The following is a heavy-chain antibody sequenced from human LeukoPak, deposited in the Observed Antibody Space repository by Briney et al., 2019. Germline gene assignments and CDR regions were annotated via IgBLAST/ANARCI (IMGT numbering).Heavy chain of an antibody. J-gene: IGHJ6*03. CDR3: ARLRRYGSGSYSYYYYMDV. V-gene: IGHV3-21*01. CDR1: GFTFSSYS. CDR2: ISSSSSYI. Sequence: GGSLRLSCAASGFTFSSYSMNWVRQAPGKGLEWVSSISSSSSYIYYADSVKGRFTISRDNAKNSLYLQMNSLRAEDTAVYYCARLRRYGSGSYSYYYYMDVWGKGTTVTVSS. D-gene: IGHD3-10*01.